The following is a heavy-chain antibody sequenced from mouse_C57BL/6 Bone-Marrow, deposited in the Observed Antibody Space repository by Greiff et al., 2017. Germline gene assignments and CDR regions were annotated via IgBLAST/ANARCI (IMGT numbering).Heavy chain of an antibody. J-gene: IGHJ2*01. CDR1: GYTFTSYG. D-gene: IGHD1-1*01. CDR3: ARQLRNY. Sequence: QVQLKESGAELARPGASVKLSCTASGYTFTSYGISWVKQRTGQGLEWIGEIYPRSGNPYYNEKFKGKATLTADKSSSTAYMELRSLTSEDSAIYFCARQLRNYWGQGTTLTVSS. CDR2: IYPRSGNP. V-gene: IGHV1-81*01.